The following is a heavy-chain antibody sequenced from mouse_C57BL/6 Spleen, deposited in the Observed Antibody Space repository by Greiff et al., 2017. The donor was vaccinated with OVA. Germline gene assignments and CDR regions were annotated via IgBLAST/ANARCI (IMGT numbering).Heavy chain of an antibody. D-gene: IGHD1-1*01. V-gene: IGHV7-3*01. Sequence: EVQVVESGGGLVQPGGSLSLSCAASGFTFTDYYMSWVRQPPGKALEWLGLIRNKANCYTTEYSASVKGRFTISRDNSQSILYLQMNALRAEDSATYYCARVSITTVVAPYWYFDVWGTGTTVTVSS. J-gene: IGHJ1*03. CDR3: ARVSITTVVAPYWYFDV. CDR1: GFTFTDYY. CDR2: IRNKANCYTT.